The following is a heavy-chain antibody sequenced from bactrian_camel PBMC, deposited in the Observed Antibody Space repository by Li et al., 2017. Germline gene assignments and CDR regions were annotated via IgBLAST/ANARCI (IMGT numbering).Heavy chain of an antibody. CDR3: AANPPALFGGSGCWLTPRPGPPRTSDFGH. V-gene: IGHV3S1*01. CDR2: IATLRGNE. CDR1: GYDLSSYC. Sequence: HVQLVESGGGSVQAGGSLTLSCTGFGYDLSSYCMGWFRQAPGKEREGVAAIATLRGNEYYADSVKGRFTISQDKAMKTVYLQMNMLKPEDTAMYYCAANPPALFGGSGCWLTPRPGPPRTSDFGHWGQGTQVTVS. J-gene: IGHJ6*01. D-gene: IGHD6*01.